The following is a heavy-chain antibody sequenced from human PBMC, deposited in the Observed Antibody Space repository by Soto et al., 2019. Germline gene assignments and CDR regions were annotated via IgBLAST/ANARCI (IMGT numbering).Heavy chain of an antibody. CDR2: MNPNSGNT. CDR3: ARFSKPGYCSGGSCYSEYYFDY. Sequence: ASVKVSCKASGYTFTSYDINWVRQATGQGLEWMGWMNPNSGNTGYAQKFQGRVTMTRNTSISTAYMELSSLRSEDTAVYYCARFSKPGYCSGGSCYSEYYFDYWDQGTLVTVSS. D-gene: IGHD2-15*01. J-gene: IGHJ4*02. CDR1: GYTFTSYD. V-gene: IGHV1-8*01.